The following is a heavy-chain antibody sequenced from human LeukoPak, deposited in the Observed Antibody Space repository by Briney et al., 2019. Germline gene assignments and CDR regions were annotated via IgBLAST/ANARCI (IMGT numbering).Heavy chain of an antibody. V-gene: IGHV4-39*01. CDR2: IYYSGST. Sequence: PSETLSLTCTVSGGSISSSSYYWGWIRQPPGKGLEWIGSIYYSGSTYYNPSLKSRVTISVDTSKNQFSLKLSSVTAADTAVYYCARHTAAAGTWGVDYWGQGTLVTVSS. D-gene: IGHD6-13*01. CDR3: ARHTAAAGTWGVDY. J-gene: IGHJ4*02. CDR1: GGSISSSSYY.